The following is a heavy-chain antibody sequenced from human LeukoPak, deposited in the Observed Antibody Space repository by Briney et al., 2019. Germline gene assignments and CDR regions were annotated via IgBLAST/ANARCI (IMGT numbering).Heavy chain of an antibody. J-gene: IGHJ3*02. V-gene: IGHV3-30*18. CDR3: AKPVWFGELPDAFDI. Sequence: PGRSLRLSCAASGFTFSSYGMHWVRQAPGKGLEWVAVISYDGSNKYYADSVKGRFTISRDNSKNTLYLQMNSLRAEDTAVYYCAKPVWFGELPDAFDIWGQGTMVTVSS. CDR2: ISYDGSNK. D-gene: IGHD3-10*01. CDR1: GFTFSSYG.